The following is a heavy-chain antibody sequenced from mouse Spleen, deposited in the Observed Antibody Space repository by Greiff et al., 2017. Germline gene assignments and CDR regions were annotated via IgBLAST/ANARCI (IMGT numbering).Heavy chain of an antibody. Sequence: QVQLKESGAELVRPGASVTLSCKASGYTFTDYEMHWVKQTPVHGLEWIGAIDPETGGTAYNQKFKGKAILTADKSSSTAYMELRSLTSEDSAVYYCKGSVVYYGSSRGLFAYWGQGTLVTVSA. D-gene: IGHD1-1*01. J-gene: IGHJ3*01. CDR3: KGSVVYYGSSRGLFAY. CDR2: IDPETGGT. V-gene: IGHV1-15*01. CDR1: GYTFTDYE.